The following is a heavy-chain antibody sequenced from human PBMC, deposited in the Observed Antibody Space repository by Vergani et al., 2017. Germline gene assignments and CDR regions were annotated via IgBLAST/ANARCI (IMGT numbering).Heavy chain of an antibody. CDR3: ASPLAFGYCSSTSCPTGFY. CDR2: IYPGDSDT. Sequence: EVQLVQSGAEVKKPGESLTISCKGSGYSFTSYWIGWVRQMPGKGLEWMGIIYPGDSDTRYGPSFQGQVTISADKSISTAYLQWSSLKASDTAMYYCASPLAFGYCSSTSCPTGFYWGQGTLVTVSS. V-gene: IGHV5-51*01. CDR1: GYSFTSYW. J-gene: IGHJ4*02. D-gene: IGHD2-2*01.